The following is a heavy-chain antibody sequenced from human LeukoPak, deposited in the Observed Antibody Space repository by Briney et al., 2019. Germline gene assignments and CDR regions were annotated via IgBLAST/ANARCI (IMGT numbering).Heavy chain of an antibody. CDR1: GFTFSSYS. D-gene: IGHD3-22*01. CDR3: ARDPGYYYDSSGYYPDY. V-gene: IGHV3-21*01. CDR2: ISSSSSYI. J-gene: IGHJ4*02. Sequence: RTGGSLRLSCAASGFTFSSYSMNWVRQAPGKGLEWVSSISSSSSYIYYADSVKGRFSISRDNAKNSLYLQMNSLRAEDTAVYYCARDPGYYYDSSGYYPDYWGQGALVTVSS.